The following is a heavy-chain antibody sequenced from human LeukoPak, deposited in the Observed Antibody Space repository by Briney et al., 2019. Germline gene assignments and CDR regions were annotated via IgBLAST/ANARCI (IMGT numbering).Heavy chain of an antibody. J-gene: IGHJ4*02. Sequence: PSETLSLTCTVSGGSVSSGSYCWSWIRQPPGKGLEWIGYIYNSGSTNYNPSLKSRVTISVDTSKNQFSLKLSSVTAADTAVYYCARENSNSWYLDYWGQGTLVTVSS. CDR1: GGSVSSGSYC. CDR3: ARENSNSWYLDY. V-gene: IGHV4-61*01. D-gene: IGHD6-13*01. CDR2: IYNSGST.